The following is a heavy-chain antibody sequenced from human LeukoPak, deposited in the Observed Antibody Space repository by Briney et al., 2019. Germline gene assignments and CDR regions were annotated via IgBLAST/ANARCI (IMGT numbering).Heavy chain of an antibody. CDR1: GFTFSSYA. CDR3: AREGIAAARIRNWFDP. J-gene: IGHJ5*02. CDR2: ISYDGSNK. V-gene: IGHV3-30-3*01. Sequence: PGRSLRLSCAASGFTFSSYAMHWVRQAPGKGLEGVAVISYDGSNKYYADSVKGRFTISRDNSKNTLYLQMNSLRAEDTAVYYCAREGIAAARIRNWFDPWGQGTLVTVSS. D-gene: IGHD6-13*01.